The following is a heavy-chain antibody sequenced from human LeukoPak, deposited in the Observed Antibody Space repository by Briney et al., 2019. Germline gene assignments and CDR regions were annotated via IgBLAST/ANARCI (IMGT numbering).Heavy chain of an antibody. D-gene: IGHD2-2*01. CDR1: GYTFTGYY. CDR2: INPNSGGT. Sequence: GASVKVSCKAFGYTFTGYYMLWVRQAPGQGLEWMGWINPNSGGTNYAQKFQGTVTMTSDTSISTAYMELSRLRSDDTAVYYCARIRYCGGISCYYIDYWGQGTLVTVSA. J-gene: IGHJ4*02. CDR3: ARIRYCGGISCYYIDY. V-gene: IGHV1-2*02.